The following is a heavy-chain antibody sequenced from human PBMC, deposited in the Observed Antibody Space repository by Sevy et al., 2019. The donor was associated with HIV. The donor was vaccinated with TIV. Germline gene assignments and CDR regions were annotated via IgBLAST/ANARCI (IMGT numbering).Heavy chain of an antibody. Sequence: ASVKVSCKASGGTFNSYAISWVRQAPGQGLEWMGGIIPIFGTTNYAQKFQGRVTITADESTSTAYMELGSLRSEDTAVYYCARDTTMVRGVILQGFDYWGQGTLVTVSS. CDR2: IIPIFGTT. J-gene: IGHJ4*02. V-gene: IGHV1-69*13. CDR3: ARDTTMVRGVILQGFDY. CDR1: GGTFNSYA. D-gene: IGHD3-10*01.